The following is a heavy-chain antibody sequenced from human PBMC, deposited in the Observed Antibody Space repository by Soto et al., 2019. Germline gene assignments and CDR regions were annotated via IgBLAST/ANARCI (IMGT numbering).Heavy chain of an antibody. CDR2: VYNPGGT. V-gene: IGHV4-59*08. J-gene: IGHJ6*02. CDR1: SGPSSSHN. D-gene: IGHD1-26*01. Sequence: QVQLQQSGPGLVKPSETLSLTCTVSSGPSSSHNWGWIRQSPGRGLEGIGYVYNPGGTSYNPSLKSRVTISADTSANRISLTLSFVNAADTAIYYFVRQGIGSLHGLVDVWGQGTTVSVSS. CDR3: VRQGIGSLHGLVDV.